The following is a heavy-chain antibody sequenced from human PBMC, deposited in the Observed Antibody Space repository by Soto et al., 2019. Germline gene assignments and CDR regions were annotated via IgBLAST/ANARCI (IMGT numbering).Heavy chain of an antibody. J-gene: IGHJ6*01. V-gene: IGHV1-69*12. CDR3: ASNDDILTGSYYYGMDG. Sequence: QVQLVQSGAEVKKPGSSVKVSCKASGGTFSRHGISWVRQAPGQGLEWLGGISPILGPANYPQKCRVRVTINAYESTSTAYMELSSLRSEATAVYYCASNDDILTGSYYYGMDGWGQGTTVTVSS. CDR2: ISPILGPA. D-gene: IGHD3-9*01. CDR1: GGTFSRHG.